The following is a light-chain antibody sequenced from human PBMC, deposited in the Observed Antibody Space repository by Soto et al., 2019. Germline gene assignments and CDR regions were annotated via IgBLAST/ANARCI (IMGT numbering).Light chain of an antibody. CDR2: RAS. CDR3: QQYSNSAGYT. V-gene: IGKV3-20*01. Sequence: EIVLTQSPGILSLSPGESATLSCRASQTVSSTHLAWYQQKPGQAPRLLIYRASTRATGIPDRFSGGGSGTDFSLTISILEPEDFAVYYCQQYSNSAGYTFGQGTKLEIK. CDR1: QTVSSTH. J-gene: IGKJ2*01.